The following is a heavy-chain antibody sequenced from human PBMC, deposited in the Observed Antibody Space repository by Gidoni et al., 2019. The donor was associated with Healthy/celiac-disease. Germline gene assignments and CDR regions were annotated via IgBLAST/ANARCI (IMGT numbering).Heavy chain of an antibody. CDR1: GGSFSGYY. CDR2: IHHSGST. D-gene: IGHD6-19*01. Sequence: QVQLQQWGAGLLKPSETLSLTCAVYGGSFSGYYWSWIRQPPGKGLEWIGEIHHSGSTNYNPSLKSRVTISVDTSKNQFSLKLSSVTAADTAVYYCASGSSGWYYFDYWGQGTLVTVSS. V-gene: IGHV4-34*01. CDR3: ASGSSGWYYFDY. J-gene: IGHJ4*02.